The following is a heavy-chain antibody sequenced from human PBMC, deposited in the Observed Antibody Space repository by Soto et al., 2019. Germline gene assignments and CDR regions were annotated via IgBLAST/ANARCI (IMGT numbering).Heavy chain of an antibody. V-gene: IGHV1-69*13. Sequence: EASVKVSCKASGGSFGKSAINWVGQTPGQGLEWLGGFIPVYRTLNYAQKFQGRVTITADESAGTAYMTLSSLASDDTAVYYCATGVIWIGYFTVDSWGQGTRVTVSS. D-gene: IGHD3-3*01. CDR2: FIPVYRTL. J-gene: IGHJ4*02. CDR3: ATGVIWIGYFTVDS. CDR1: GGSFGKSA.